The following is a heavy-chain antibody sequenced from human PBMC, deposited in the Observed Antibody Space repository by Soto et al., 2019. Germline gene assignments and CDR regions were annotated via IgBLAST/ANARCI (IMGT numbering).Heavy chain of an antibody. CDR3: ARVRDY. CDR1: GCSISTCGYS. D-gene: IGHD3-3*01. J-gene: IGHJ4*02. CDR2: MYHSGIT. V-gene: IGHV4-30-2*01. Sequence: PSETLSLTCVISGCSISTCGYSWSWIRQPPGKGMEWIGYMYHSGITYYNPPLKIRVTISIDRSKYQFSLKLSSVTPADTAVYYSARVRDYWGQGSQVNVSS.